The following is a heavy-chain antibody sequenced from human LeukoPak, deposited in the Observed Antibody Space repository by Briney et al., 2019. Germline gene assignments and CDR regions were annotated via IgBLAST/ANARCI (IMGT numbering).Heavy chain of an antibody. J-gene: IGHJ4*02. D-gene: IGHD1-26*01. CDR1: GFTFSSYW. Sequence: GGSLRLSCAASGFTFSSYWMSWVRQAPGKGLEWVANIKQDGSEKYYVDSVKGRFTISRDNAKNSLYLQMNSLRGEDTAVYYCERVYPWYSASLKFDYWGQGTLVTVSS. V-gene: IGHV3-7*01. CDR3: ERVYPWYSASLKFDY. CDR2: IKQDGSEK.